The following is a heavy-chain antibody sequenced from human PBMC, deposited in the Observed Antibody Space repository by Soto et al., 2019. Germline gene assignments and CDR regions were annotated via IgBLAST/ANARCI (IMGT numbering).Heavy chain of an antibody. J-gene: IGHJ4*02. CDR1: GVSLSTSGVG. CDR2: IYWDDVK. Sequence: QITLKESGPTLVKPTQPLTLTCTLSGVSLSTSGVGVGGIRQSPGKALEWLAVIYWDDVKHYSPSLERRLTITTDTSDSEVVLTMTNMDPVDTDTYYWARKGCGDYSLDSWGQG. V-gene: IGHV2-5*02. D-gene: IGHD4-17*01. CDR3: ARKGCGDYSLDS.